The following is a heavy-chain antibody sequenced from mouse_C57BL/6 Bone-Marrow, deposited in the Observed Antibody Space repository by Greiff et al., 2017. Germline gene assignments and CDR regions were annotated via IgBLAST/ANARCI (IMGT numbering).Heavy chain of an antibody. CDR1: GYTFTDYN. Sequence: EVKVVESGPELVKPGASVKMSCKASGYTFTDYNMHWVKQSHGKSLEWIGYINPNNGGTSYNQKFKGKATLTVNKSSSTAYMELRSLTSEDSAVYYCANYYGSSYGYAMDYWGQGTSVTVSS. V-gene: IGHV1-22*01. CDR3: ANYYGSSYGYAMDY. J-gene: IGHJ4*01. D-gene: IGHD1-1*01. CDR2: INPNNGGT.